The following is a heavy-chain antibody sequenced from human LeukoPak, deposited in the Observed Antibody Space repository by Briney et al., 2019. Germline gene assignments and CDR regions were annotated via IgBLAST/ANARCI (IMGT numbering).Heavy chain of an antibody. V-gene: IGHV1-69*02. J-gene: IGHJ5*02. Sequence: SSVKVSCKASGGTFSSYTISWVRQAPGQGLEWMGRIIPILGIANYAQKFQGRVTITADKSTSTAYMELSSLRSEDTAVHYCASLERYCSSTSCSKGKNWFDPWGQGTLVTVSS. CDR3: ASLERYCSSTSCSKGKNWFDP. CDR1: GGTFSSYT. D-gene: IGHD2-2*01. CDR2: IIPILGIA.